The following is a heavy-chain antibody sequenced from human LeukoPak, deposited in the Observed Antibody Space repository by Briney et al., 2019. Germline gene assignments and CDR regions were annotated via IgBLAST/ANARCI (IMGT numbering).Heavy chain of an antibody. CDR3: ARGADWGLGYYYYMDV. Sequence: GASVKVSCKASGYTFTGYYMHWVRQAPGQGLEWMGWISAYNGNTNYAQKLQGRVTMTTDTSTSTAYMELRSLRSDDTAVYYCARGADWGLGYYYYMDVWGKGTTVTVSS. CDR1: GYTFTGYY. V-gene: IGHV1-18*04. D-gene: IGHD7-27*01. J-gene: IGHJ6*03. CDR2: ISAYNGNT.